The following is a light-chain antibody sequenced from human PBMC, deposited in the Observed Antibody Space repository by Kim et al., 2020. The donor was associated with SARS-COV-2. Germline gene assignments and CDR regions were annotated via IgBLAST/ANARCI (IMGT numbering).Light chain of an antibody. Sequence: SYELTQPPSVSVSPGQTASITCSGDKLGDRYANWYRQKPGQSPVVVIYPDGHRPSGIPERFSGSSSGNTATLTISGTQAMAEADSYCQALDSSVVVFGGG. CDR3: QALDSSVVV. J-gene: IGLJ2*01. V-gene: IGLV3-1*01. CDR1: KLGDRY. CDR2: PDG.